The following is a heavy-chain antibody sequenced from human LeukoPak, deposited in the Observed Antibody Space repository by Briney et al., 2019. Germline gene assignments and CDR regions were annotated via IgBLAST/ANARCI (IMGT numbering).Heavy chain of an antibody. CDR3: ARGSKRYCSSTSCYNWFDP. J-gene: IGHJ5*02. CDR2: IYYSGST. D-gene: IGHD2-2*01. CDR1: GGSISSSSYY. V-gene: IGHV4-39*07. Sequence: SETLSLTCTVSGGSISSSSYYWGWIRQPPGKGLEWIGSIYYSGSTYYNPSLKSRVTISVDTSKNQFSLKLSSVTAADTAVYYCARGSKRYCSSTSCYNWFDPWGQGTLVTVSS.